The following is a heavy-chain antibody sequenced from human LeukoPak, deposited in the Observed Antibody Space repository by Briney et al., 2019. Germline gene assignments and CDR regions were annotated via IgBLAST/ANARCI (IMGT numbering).Heavy chain of an antibody. CDR1: GGSISSYY. CDR2: IYYSGST. CDR3: ASPGSRVASGGRNTAYYFDY. D-gene: IGHD3-16*01. V-gene: IGHV4-39*01. Sequence: PSETLSLTCTVSGGSISSYYWGWIRQPPGKGLEWIGSIYYSGSTYYNPSLRSRVTISVDTSKNQFSLKLSSVTAADTAVYYCASPGSRVASGGRNTAYYFDYWGQGTLVTVSS. J-gene: IGHJ4*02.